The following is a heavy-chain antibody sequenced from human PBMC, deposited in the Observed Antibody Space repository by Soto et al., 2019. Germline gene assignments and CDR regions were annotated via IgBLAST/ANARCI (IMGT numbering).Heavy chain of an antibody. D-gene: IGHD4-17*01. J-gene: IGHJ4*02. CDR3: ARDTDDYGGNSLSWYFDY. CDR2: ISYDGSNK. CDR1: GFTFSSYA. V-gene: IGHV3-30-3*01. Sequence: QVQLVESGGGVVQPGRSLRLSCAASGFTFSSYAMHWVRQAPGKGLEWVAVISYDGSNKYYADSVKGRFTISRDNXKXTXXLQMNSLRAEDTAVYYCARDTDDYGGNSLSWYFDYWGQGTLVTVSS.